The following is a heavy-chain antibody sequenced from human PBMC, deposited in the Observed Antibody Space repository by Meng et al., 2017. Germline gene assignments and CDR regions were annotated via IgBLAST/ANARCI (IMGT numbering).Heavy chain of an antibody. D-gene: IGHD2-15*01. Sequence: QVQLQGSGPVLVKPSGTLSLSCAVSGGSNSSSNWWSWVRQPPGKGLEWIGEIYHSGSTNYNPSLKSRVTISVDKSKNQFSLKLSSVTAADTAVYYCARVVAATTLFLDYWGQGTLVTVSS. CDR1: GGSNSSSNW. V-gene: IGHV4-4*02. CDR3: ARVVAATTLFLDY. CDR2: IYHSGST. J-gene: IGHJ4*02.